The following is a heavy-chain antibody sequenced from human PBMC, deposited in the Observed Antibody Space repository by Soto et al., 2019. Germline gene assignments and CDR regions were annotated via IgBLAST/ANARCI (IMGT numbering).Heavy chain of an antibody. Sequence: QIQLVQSGAEVKKPGASVTVSCKASGYTFTNEAIHWVRQAPGQSLEWMGWVNAGNGNRKLSQKFQGRVTVTRDTSATTVYMELRSLRSEDTAVYYCARDDFDSSGFDYWGQGTLVTVSS. D-gene: IGHD3-22*01. CDR2: VNAGNGNR. J-gene: IGHJ4*02. V-gene: IGHV1-3*01. CDR1: GYTFTNEA. CDR3: ARDDFDSSGFDY.